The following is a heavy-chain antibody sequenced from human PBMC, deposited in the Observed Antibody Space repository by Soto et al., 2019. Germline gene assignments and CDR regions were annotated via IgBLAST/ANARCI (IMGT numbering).Heavy chain of an antibody. CDR2: ISAYNGNT. V-gene: IGHV1-18*01. CDR1: GYTFTSYG. J-gene: IGHJ4*02. Sequence: QVQLVQSGAEVKKPGASVKVSCKASGYTFTSYGISWVRQAPGQGLEWMGWISAYNGNTNYAQKLQGRVTMTTDTSTSTAYMEVRSLRSDDTAVYYCARDNSRRRVRGVATLIAEIFDYWGQGTLVTVSS. CDR3: ARDNSRRRVRGVATLIAEIFDY. D-gene: IGHD5-12*01.